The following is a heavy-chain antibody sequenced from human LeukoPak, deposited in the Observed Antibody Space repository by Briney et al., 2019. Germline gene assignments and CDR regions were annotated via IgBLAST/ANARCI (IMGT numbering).Heavy chain of an antibody. D-gene: IGHD5-12*01. Sequence: ASVKVSCKASGYTFTSYDINWVRQATGQGLEWMGWMNPNSGNTGYAQKFQGRVTMTRNTSISTAYMELSSLRSEDTAVYYCAREAGLDIVATRYYFDYWGQGTLVTVSS. J-gene: IGHJ4*02. CDR3: AREAGLDIVATRYYFDY. CDR1: GYTFTSYD. CDR2: MNPNSGNT. V-gene: IGHV1-8*01.